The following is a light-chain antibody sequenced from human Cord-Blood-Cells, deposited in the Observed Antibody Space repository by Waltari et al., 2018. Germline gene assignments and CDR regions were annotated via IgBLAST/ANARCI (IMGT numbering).Light chain of an antibody. Sequence: QSTLTQPASVSGSPGQSTTISCTGTSSDVGGYNYVSWYQQHPGTAPTRMIYDVSNRPSGVSNRFSGSKSGNTASLTISGLQAEDEADYYCSSYTSSIPLVFGGGTNLTVL. CDR2: DVS. J-gene: IGLJ2*01. V-gene: IGLV2-14*01. CDR3: SSYTSSIPLV. CDR1: SSDVGGYNY.